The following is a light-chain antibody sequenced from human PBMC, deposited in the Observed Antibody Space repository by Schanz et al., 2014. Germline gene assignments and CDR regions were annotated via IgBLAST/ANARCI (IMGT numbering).Light chain of an antibody. V-gene: IGKV3-20*01. J-gene: IGKJ1*01. CDR2: DAS. CDR3: QQYGSSVG. CDR1: QSVSSSY. Sequence: EIVLTQSPGTLSLSPGERATLSCRASQSVSSSYLAWYQQKPGQAPRLLIYDASSRATGIPDRFSGSGSGTDFTLTISRPEPEDFAVYYCQQYGSSVGFGQGTKVEIK.